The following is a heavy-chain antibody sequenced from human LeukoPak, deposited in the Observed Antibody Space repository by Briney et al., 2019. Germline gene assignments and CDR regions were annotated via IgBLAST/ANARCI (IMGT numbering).Heavy chain of an antibody. CDR2: ISAYNGNT. D-gene: IGHD3-3*01. J-gene: IGHJ6*03. Sequence: ASVKVSCKASGYTFTSYGISWVRQAPGQGLEWMGWISAYNGNTNYAQKLQGRVTMTTDTSTSTAYMELRSLRSDDTAVYYCARDSRRYYDFWSGYRVGEDMDVWGKGTTVTVSS. V-gene: IGHV1-18*01. CDR1: GYTFTSYG. CDR3: ARDSRRYYDFWSGYRVGEDMDV.